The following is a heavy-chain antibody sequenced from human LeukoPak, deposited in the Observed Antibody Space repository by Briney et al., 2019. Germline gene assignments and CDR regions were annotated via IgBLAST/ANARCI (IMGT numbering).Heavy chain of an antibody. Sequence: PGGSLRLSCAASGFTFSSYWMHWVRQAPGKGLVWVSRINSDGSSTSYADSVKGRFTISRDNAKNTLYLQMNSLRAEDTAVYYCARARGYCTNGVCQSYFDSWGQGTLVTVSS. J-gene: IGHJ4*02. V-gene: IGHV3-74*01. CDR3: ARARGYCTNGVCQSYFDS. D-gene: IGHD2-8*01. CDR1: GFTFSSYW. CDR2: INSDGSST.